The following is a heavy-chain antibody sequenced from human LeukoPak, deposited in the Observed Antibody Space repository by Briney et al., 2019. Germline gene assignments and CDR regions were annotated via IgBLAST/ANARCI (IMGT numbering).Heavy chain of an antibody. V-gene: IGHV3-21*01. D-gene: IGHD3-10*01. CDR2: ISSSSSYI. CDR3: AREGGHYGSGSSDY. Sequence: PGGSLILSCAASGFTFSSYSMNWVRQAPGKGLEWVSSISSSSSYIYYADSVKGRFTISRDNAKNSLYLQMNSLRAEDTAVYYCAREGGHYGSGSSDYWGQGTLVTVSS. CDR1: GFTFSSYS. J-gene: IGHJ4*02.